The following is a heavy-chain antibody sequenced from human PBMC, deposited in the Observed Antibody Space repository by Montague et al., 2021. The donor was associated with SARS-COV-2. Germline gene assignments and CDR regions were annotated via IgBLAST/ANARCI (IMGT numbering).Heavy chain of an antibody. Sequence: SETLSLTCTVSGGSISSYYWSWIRQPPGKGLEWIGYMSYCERTNYKPSXXSGVTISVDTSKNQLSLKVNSVTAADTAVYYCARRDGYCSSTRCPHWFDPWGQGTLVTVSS. V-gene: IGHV4-59*01. J-gene: IGHJ5*02. CDR3: ARRDGYCSSTRCPHWFDP. CDR2: MSYCERT. CDR1: GGSISSYY. D-gene: IGHD2-2*01.